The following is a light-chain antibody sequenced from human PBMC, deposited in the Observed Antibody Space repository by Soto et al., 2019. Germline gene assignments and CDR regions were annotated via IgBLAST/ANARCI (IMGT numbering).Light chain of an antibody. Sequence: QSVLTQPASVSGSPGQSIIISCTGTSSDVGNYNLVSWYQHHPGKAPKLVIFEGSKRPSGVSNRFSGSKSGNTASLTISGLQAEDEADYYCCSYATGITVIFGGGTKLTVL. CDR2: EGS. CDR1: SSDVGNYNL. CDR3: CSYATGITVI. J-gene: IGLJ2*01. V-gene: IGLV2-23*01.